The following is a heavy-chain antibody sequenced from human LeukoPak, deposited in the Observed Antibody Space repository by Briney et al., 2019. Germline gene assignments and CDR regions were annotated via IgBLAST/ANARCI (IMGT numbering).Heavy chain of an antibody. D-gene: IGHD2-15*01. CDR1: GFTFSSYW. J-gene: IGHJ5*02. CDR3: ATSGGSCYP. CDR2: ISSSSSYI. V-gene: IGHV3-21*01. Sequence: GGSLRLSCAASGFTFSSYWMHWVRQAPGKGLEWASPISSSSSYIYYADSVKGRFTISRDNAKNSLYLQMNSLRAEDTAVYYFATSGGSCYPWGQGTLVTVSS.